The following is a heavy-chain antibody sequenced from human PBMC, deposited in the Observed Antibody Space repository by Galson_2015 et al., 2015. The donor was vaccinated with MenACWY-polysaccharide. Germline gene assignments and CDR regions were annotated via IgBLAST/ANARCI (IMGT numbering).Heavy chain of an antibody. CDR1: GFAFSSYV. CDR2: ISGGGGAT. V-gene: IGHV3-23*01. J-gene: IGHJ4*02. CDR3: ARIERFDS. Sequence: SLRLSCAASGFAFSSYVMNWVRQAPGKGLEWVSTISGGGGATYYADSVKGRFTLSRDNSKNTLYLQMNSLRVEDTAVYYCARIERFDSRGQGTLVAVSS.